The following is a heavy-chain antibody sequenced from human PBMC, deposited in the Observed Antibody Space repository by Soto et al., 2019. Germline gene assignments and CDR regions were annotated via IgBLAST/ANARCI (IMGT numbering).Heavy chain of an antibody. D-gene: IGHD1-26*01. CDR2: IYYSGST. Sequence: QVQLQESGPGLVKPSQTLSLTCTVSGGSISSGGYYWCWLRQHPGKGLEWIGYIYYSGSTYYNPSLTSRVTISVDTSKNQFSLKLSSVTAADTAVYYCARGIGRGWYFDLWGRGTLVTVSS. CDR3: ARGIGRGWYFDL. V-gene: IGHV4-31*03. J-gene: IGHJ2*01. CDR1: GGSISSGGYY.